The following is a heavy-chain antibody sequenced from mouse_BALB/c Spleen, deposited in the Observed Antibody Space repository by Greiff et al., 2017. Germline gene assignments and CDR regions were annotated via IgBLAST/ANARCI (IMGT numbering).Heavy chain of an antibody. J-gene: IGHJ2*01. V-gene: IGHV1S127*01. D-gene: IGHD2-3*01. CDR3: ARGGLYDGYYFDY. CDR2: IDPSDSET. CDR1: GYSFTSYW. Sequence: QVQLQQSGPQLVRPGASVKISCTASGYSFTSYWMHWVQQRPGQGLEWIGMIDPSDSETRLNQKFKDKATLTVDKSSSTAYMQLSSPTSEDSAVYYCARGGLYDGYYFDYWGQGTTLTVSS.